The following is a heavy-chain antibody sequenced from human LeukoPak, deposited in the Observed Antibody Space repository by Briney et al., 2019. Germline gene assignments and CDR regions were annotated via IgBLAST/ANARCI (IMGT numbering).Heavy chain of an antibody. CDR2: FIPILDTA. J-gene: IGHJ6*03. CDR3: AGIPVFGVVLHQEPV. V-gene: IGHV1-69*10. Sequence: SVKVSCKASGYTFTGYYIHWVRQAPGQGLEWMGVFIPILDTANSTQKFQGRLTITADISTNTVYMELSSLTFDDTAVYFCAGIPVFGVVLHQEPVWGKGTTVTVSS. D-gene: IGHD3-3*01. CDR1: GYTFTGYY.